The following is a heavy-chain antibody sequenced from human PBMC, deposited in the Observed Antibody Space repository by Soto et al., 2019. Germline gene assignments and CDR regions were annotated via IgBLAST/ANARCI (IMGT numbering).Heavy chain of an antibody. Sequence: QVQLVQSGAEVKKPGASVKVSCKASGYTFTSYGISWVRQAPGQGLDWMGWISAYNGNTNYAQKLQGSVTMTTETSTSTAYMEVRSLTSDDTAVYYCARASGSSYRFDPWGQRTLVTVSS. D-gene: IGHD1-26*01. CDR3: ARASGSSYRFDP. V-gene: IGHV1-18*01. J-gene: IGHJ5*02. CDR1: GYTFTSYG. CDR2: ISAYNGNT.